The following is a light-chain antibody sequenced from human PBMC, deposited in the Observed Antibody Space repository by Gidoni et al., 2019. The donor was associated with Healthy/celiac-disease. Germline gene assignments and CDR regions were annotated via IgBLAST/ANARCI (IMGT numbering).Light chain of an antibody. CDR3: QQRSNWLT. CDR1: QSVSSY. V-gene: IGKV3-11*01. J-gene: IGKJ4*01. CDR2: DAS. Sequence: ELVLTPSPTTLSLSPGERATLPCRASQSVSSYLDWYQQKPGQAPRLLIYDASNRATGIPARFSGSGSGTDFTLTISSLEPEDIAVYYCQQRSNWLTFGGGTKVEIK.